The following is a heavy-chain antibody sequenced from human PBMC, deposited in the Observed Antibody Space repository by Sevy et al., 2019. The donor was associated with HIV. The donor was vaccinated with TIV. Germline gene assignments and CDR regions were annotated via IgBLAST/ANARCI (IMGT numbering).Heavy chain of an antibody. CDR3: AREGCTKPHDY. V-gene: IGHV3-23*01. J-gene: IGHJ4*02. D-gene: IGHD2-8*01. CDR1: GSTFSKYS. Sequence: PGGSLRLSCEASGSTFSKYSMSWVRQAPGKGLEWVSTFSFGCGRINYADSVKGRFTISRDDSKNTLYLQMNSLRAEDTAVYYCAREGCTKPHDYWGQGTLVTVSS. CDR2: FSFGCGRI.